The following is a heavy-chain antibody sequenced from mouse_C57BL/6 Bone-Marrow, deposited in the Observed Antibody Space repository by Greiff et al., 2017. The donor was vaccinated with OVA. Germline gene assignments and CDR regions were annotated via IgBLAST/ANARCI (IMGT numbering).Heavy chain of an antibody. V-gene: IGHV3-8*01. CDR3: ARGWLLRSYAMDY. Sequence: EVQLQESGPGLAKPSQTLSLTCSVTGYSITSDYWNWIRQFPGNKLEYMVYISYSGSTYYNPSLKSRISITRDTSKNQYYLQLNSVTTEDTATYYCARGWLLRSYAMDYWGQGTSVTVSS. CDR2: ISYSGST. CDR1: GYSITSDY. D-gene: IGHD2-3*01. J-gene: IGHJ4*01.